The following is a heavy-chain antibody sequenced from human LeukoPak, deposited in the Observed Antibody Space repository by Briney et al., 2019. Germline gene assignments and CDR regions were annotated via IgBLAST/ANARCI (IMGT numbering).Heavy chain of an antibody. D-gene: IGHD3-22*01. Sequence: PSETLSLTCTVSGGSISSYYWSWIRQPPGKGLEWIGYIYYSGSTNYNPSLKSRVTISVDTSKNQFSLKLSSVTAADTAVFYCARVSGSNYFDSWGQGTLVTVSS. CDR1: GGSISSYY. J-gene: IGHJ4*02. CDR3: ARVSGSNYFDS. V-gene: IGHV4-59*12. CDR2: IYYSGST.